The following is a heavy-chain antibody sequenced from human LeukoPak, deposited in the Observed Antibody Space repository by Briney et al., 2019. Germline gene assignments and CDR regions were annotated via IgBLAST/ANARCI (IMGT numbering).Heavy chain of an antibody. CDR3: ASGPCSSSPTVDY. CDR1: GGSISSSSYY. V-gene: IGHV4-39*01. Sequence: SETLSLTCTVSGGSISSSSYYWGWIRQPPGKGLEWIGTIYYSGSTYYNPSLKSRVAISVDTSKNQFSLKLSSVTAADTAVYYCASGPCSSSPTVDYWGQGTLVTVSS. CDR2: IYYSGST. D-gene: IGHD6-6*01. J-gene: IGHJ4*02.